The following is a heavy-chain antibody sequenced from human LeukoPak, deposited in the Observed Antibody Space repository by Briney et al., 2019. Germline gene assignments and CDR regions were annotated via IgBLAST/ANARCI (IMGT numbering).Heavy chain of an antibody. D-gene: IGHD3-10*01. Sequence: ASVKVSCKASGYTFTSYGISWVRQAPGQGLEWMGWISAYNGNTNYAQKLQGRVTMTTDTSTSTAYMELRSLRSDDTAAYYCARVDGSGSYYYYYYYGMDVWGQGTTVTVSS. V-gene: IGHV1-18*01. CDR1: GYTFTSYG. J-gene: IGHJ6*02. CDR2: ISAYNGNT. CDR3: ARVDGSGSYYYYYYYGMDV.